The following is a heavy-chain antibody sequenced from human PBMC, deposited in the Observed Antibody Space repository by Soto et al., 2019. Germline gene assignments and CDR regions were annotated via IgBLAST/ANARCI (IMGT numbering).Heavy chain of an antibody. D-gene: IGHD2-15*01. CDR2: ISAYNGNT. CDR3: ARARRYCSGGSCYSYYYYMDV. J-gene: IGHJ6*03. CDR1: GYTFTSYG. V-gene: IGHV1-18*01. Sequence: QVQLVQSGAEVKKPGASVKVSCKASGYTFTSYGISWVRQAPGQGLEWMGWISAYNGNTNYAQKLQGRVTMTTDTSTSTAYMELRRLRSDDTAVYYCARARRYCSGGSCYSYYYYMDVWGKGTTVTVSS.